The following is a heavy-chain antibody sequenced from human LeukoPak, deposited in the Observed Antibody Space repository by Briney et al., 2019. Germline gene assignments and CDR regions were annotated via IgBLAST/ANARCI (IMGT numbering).Heavy chain of an antibody. CDR3: ARDGIFGAVMANYCYYMDV. Sequence: PSETLSLTCTVSGGSISSSSYYWGWIRQPPGKGLEWIGSIYYSGSTYYNPSLKSRVTISVDTSKNQFSLKLSSVTAADTAVYYCARDGIFGAVMANYCYYMDVWGKGTTVTVSS. D-gene: IGHD3-3*01. CDR2: IYYSGST. CDR1: GGSISSSSYY. V-gene: IGHV4-39*07. J-gene: IGHJ6*03.